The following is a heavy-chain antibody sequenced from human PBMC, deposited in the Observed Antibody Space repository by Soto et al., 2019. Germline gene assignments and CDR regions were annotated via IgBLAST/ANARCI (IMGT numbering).Heavy chain of an antibody. D-gene: IGHD6-19*01. CDR1: GFAFGSYW. CDR2: ISLDGSRT. Sequence: PGGSLRLSCAAPGFAFGSYWVHWVRQAPGKGLVWVSHISLDGSRTNYADSVKGRFTISRDNARNTLYLLMNSLRVEDTAVYYCARAGWYRFDYWGQGTLVTVSS. J-gene: IGHJ4*02. V-gene: IGHV3-74*01. CDR3: ARAGWYRFDY.